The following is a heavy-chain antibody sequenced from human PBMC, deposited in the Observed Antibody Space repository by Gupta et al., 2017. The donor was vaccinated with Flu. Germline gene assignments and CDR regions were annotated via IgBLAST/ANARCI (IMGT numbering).Heavy chain of an antibody. J-gene: IGHJ4*02. CDR1: GYTFTSIY. V-gene: IGHV1-46*01. D-gene: IGHD5-18*01. Sequence: QVQLVQSGAEVKKPGASVKVSCKASGYTFTSIYLHWVRPAPGQGLEWMGIINPSGGSRSYAQKFQGRVTMTRDTSTGTVYMELSSLRSEDTAVYYCARAIPAGGSAMVPIAYVDYWGQGTLVTVSS. CDR2: INPSGGSR. CDR3: ARAIPAGGSAMVPIAYVDY.